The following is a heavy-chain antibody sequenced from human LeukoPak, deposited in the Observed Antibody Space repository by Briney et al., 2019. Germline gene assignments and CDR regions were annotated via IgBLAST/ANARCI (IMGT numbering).Heavy chain of an antibody. V-gene: IGHV3-43*02. CDR2: IRGDGGSR. CDR1: GFNLNNYA. D-gene: IGHD2-15*01. J-gene: IGHJ4*02. Sequence: GRSLRLSCALSGFNLNNYAMNWVRHPAGKGLESVSFIRGDGGSRYYADSVKGRFTVSRDNGKYSLYLQMNSLRLGDTALYYCATDCSSNRCYSLWGPGTLVTVSS. CDR3: ATDCSSNRCYSL.